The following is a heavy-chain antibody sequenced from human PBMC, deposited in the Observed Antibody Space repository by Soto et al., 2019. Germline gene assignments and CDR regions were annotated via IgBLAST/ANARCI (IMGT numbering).Heavy chain of an antibody. V-gene: IGHV1-18*04. J-gene: IGHJ4*02. Sequence: GASVKVACKASGYTFTSYGISWVRQAPGQGLEWMGWISAYNGNTNYAQKLQGRVTMTTDTSTSRAYMELSSMRSNDTPVYYCERSSAVSEYGYFDYWGQGTLVTVS. D-gene: IGHD6-6*01. CDR3: ERSSAVSEYGYFDY. CDR1: GYTFTSYG. CDR2: ISAYNGNT.